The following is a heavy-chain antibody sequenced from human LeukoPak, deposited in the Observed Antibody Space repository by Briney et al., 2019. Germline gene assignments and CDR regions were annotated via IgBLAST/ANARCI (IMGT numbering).Heavy chain of an antibody. CDR3: ARGRSGVVVPAAAYYYGMDV. CDR1: GGSVSSGSYY. J-gene: IGHJ6*02. V-gene: IGHV4-61*01. D-gene: IGHD2-2*01. CDR2: IYYSGST. Sequence: PSETLSLTCTVSGGSVSSGSYYWSWIRQPPGKGLEWIGYIYYSGSTNYNPSLKSRVTISVDTSKNQFSLKLSSVTAADTAVYYCARGRSGVVVPAAAYYYGMDVWGQGTTVTVSS.